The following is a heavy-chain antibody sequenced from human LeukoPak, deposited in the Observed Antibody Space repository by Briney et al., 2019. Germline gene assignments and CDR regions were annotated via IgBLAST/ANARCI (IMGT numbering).Heavy chain of an antibody. CDR1: GFTFSSYS. CDR2: ISSSSSYI. J-gene: IGHJ4*02. V-gene: IGHV3-21*01. CDR3: ASYYYDSSGYYSYPL. Sequence: PGGSLRLSCAASGFTFSSYSMNWVRQAPGKGLEWVSSISSSSSYIYYADSVKGRLTISRDNAKNSLYLQMNSLRAEDTAVYYCASYYYDSSGYYSYPLWGQGTLVTVSS. D-gene: IGHD3-22*01.